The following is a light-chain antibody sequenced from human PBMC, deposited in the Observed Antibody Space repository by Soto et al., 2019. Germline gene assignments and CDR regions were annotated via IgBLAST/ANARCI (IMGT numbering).Light chain of an antibody. CDR2: EVT. CDR3: SSYRSSSTYV. Sequence: QSALTQPASVSGSPRQSITISCAGTSSDVGGYDYVSWYQQHPGKAPKLIIYEVTNRPSGVSFRFSGSKSGNTASLTISGLQAEDESDYYCSSYRSSSTYVFGTGTKLTVL. J-gene: IGLJ1*01. V-gene: IGLV2-14*01. CDR1: SSDVGGYDY.